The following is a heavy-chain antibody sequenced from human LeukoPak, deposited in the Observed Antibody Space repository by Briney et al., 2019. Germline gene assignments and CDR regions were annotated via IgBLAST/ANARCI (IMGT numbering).Heavy chain of an antibody. V-gene: IGHV4-59*01. J-gene: IGHJ4*02. CDR2: IYYSRST. D-gene: IGHD3-22*01. CDR1: GGSISSYY. Sequence: PSETLSLTCTVSGGSISSYYWSWIRQPPGKGLEWLGYIYYSRSTNYKPSLKSRVTISVETSKNQFSLKLRSVTAADTAVYYCARVTGYMIEDYFDYWGQGTLVTVSS. CDR3: ARVTGYMIEDYFDY.